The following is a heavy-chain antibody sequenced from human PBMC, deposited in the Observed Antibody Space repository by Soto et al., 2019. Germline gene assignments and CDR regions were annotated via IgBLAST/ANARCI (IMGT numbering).Heavy chain of an antibody. CDR2: IYYSGST. J-gene: IGHJ4*02. CDR1: GGSVSSGSYY. Sequence: SETLSLTCTVSGGSVSSGSYYWSWIRQPPGKGLEWIGYIYYSGSTNYNPSLKSRVTISVDTSKNQFSLKLSSVTAADTAVYYCARENCYGYEYYFDYWGQGTLVTVSS. V-gene: IGHV4-61*01. CDR3: ARENCYGYEYYFDY. D-gene: IGHD5-18*01.